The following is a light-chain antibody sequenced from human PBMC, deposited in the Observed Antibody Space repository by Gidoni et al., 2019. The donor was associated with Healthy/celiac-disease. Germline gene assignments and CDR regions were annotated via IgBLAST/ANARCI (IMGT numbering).Light chain of an antibody. J-gene: IGKJ3*01. CDR2: GAS. CDR1: QSVSSSY. V-gene: IGKV3-20*01. CDR3: QQYGSSPLFI. Sequence: GTLSCRASQSVSSSYLAWYQQKPGQAPRLLIYGASSRATGIPDRFSGSGSGTDFTLTISRLEPEDFAVYYCQQYGSSPLFIFGPGTKVDIK.